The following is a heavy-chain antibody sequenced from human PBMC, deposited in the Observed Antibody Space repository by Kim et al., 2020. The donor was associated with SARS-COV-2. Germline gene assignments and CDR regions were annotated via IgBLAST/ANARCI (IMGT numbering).Heavy chain of an antibody. Sequence: SETLSLTCTVSGGSISSGSYYWSWIRQPAGKGLEWIGRIYTSGSTNYNPSLKSRVTISVDTSKNQFSLKLSSVPAADTAVYYCARERGMAYYYDSSGYPLVDYWGQGTLVTVSS. CDR1: GGSISSGSYY. D-gene: IGHD3-22*01. J-gene: IGHJ4*02. CDR2: IYTSGST. V-gene: IGHV4-61*02. CDR3: ARERGMAYYYDSSGYPLVDY.